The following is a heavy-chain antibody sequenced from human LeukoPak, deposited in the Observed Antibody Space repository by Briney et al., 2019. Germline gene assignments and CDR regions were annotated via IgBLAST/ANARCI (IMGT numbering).Heavy chain of an antibody. J-gene: IGHJ3*02. CDR1: GYTFTSYY. CDR3: ASTRPGNVGFDI. V-gene: IGHV1-46*01. CDR2: ISPSGGST. D-gene: IGHD3-10*02. Sequence: ASVEVSCKASGYTFTSYYMHWVRQAPGQGLEWMGMISPSGGSTSYAQKFQGRVTMTRDTSTSTVYMELSSLRSEDTAVHFCASTRPGNVGFDIWGQGTMVTVSS.